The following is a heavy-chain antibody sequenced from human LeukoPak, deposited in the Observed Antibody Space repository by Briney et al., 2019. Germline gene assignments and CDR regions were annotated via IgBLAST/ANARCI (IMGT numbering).Heavy chain of an antibody. CDR3: ARLRRNSDRSDFFYYYDH. CDR1: GFTFSDYS. V-gene: IGHV3-21*01. Sequence: PGGSLRLSCAASGFTFSDYSMNWVRQAPGKGLEWVASVNTVSSYIYYEDSMRGRFTISRDNAKNSLFLQMNSLRAADTAVYYCARLRRNSDRSDFFYYYDHWGQGTLVTVSS. CDR2: VNTVSSYI. D-gene: IGHD3-22*01. J-gene: IGHJ4*02.